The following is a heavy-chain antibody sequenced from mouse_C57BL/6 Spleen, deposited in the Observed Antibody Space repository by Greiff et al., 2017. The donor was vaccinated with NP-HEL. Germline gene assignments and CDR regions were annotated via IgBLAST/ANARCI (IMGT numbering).Heavy chain of an antibody. V-gene: IGHV1-15*01. D-gene: IGHD1-1*01. CDR2: IDPETGGT. CDR1: GYTFTDYE. J-gene: IGHJ1*03. Sequence: QVQLKESGAELVRPGASVTLSCKASGYTFTDYEMHWVKQTPVHGLEWIGAIDPETGGTAYNQKFKGKAILTADKSSSTAYMELRSLTSEDSAVYYCTRGRFYYGSSYNWYFDVWGTGTTVTVSS. CDR3: TRGRFYYGSSYNWYFDV.